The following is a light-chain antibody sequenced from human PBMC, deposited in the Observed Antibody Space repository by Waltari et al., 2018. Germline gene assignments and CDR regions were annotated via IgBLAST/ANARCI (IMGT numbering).Light chain of an antibody. CDR2: DVS. Sequence: QSALTQPASVSGSPGQSITISCTGTRSDVGTHNYVSWYQQRPGKAPDLIIFDVSNRPSGVFIRFSGSNAGNTASLTISGLQAEDEADYYCNSYTNSGTYVFGSGTKVTVL. V-gene: IGLV2-14*03. J-gene: IGLJ1*01. CDR1: RSDVGTHNY. CDR3: NSYTNSGTYV.